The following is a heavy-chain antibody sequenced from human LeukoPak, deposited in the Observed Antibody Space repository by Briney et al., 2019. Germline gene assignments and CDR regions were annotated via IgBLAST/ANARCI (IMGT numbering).Heavy chain of an antibody. Sequence: ASVKVSRKASGYTFTGYYMHWVRQAPGQGLEWMGWINPNSGGTNYAQKFQGRVTMTRDTSISTAYMELSRLRSDDTAVYYCARDLLYSGTTRGWFDPWGQGTLVTVSS. CDR1: GYTFTGYY. V-gene: IGHV1-2*02. J-gene: IGHJ5*02. D-gene: IGHD1/OR15-1a*01. CDR2: INPNSGGT. CDR3: ARDLLYSGTTRGWFDP.